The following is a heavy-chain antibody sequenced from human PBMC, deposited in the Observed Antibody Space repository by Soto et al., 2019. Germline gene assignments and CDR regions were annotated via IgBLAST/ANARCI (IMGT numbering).Heavy chain of an antibody. CDR1: GGSISSGGYY. V-gene: IGHV4-31*03. CDR3: ARDSSSTFDY. D-gene: IGHD6-6*01. CDR2: IYYSGST. J-gene: IGHJ4*02. Sequence: SETLSLTCTVSGGSISSGGYYWSWIRQHPGKGLEWIGYIYYSGSTYYNPSLKSRVTISVDTSKNQFSLKLSSVTAADTAVYYCARDSSSTFDYWGQGTLVTVSS.